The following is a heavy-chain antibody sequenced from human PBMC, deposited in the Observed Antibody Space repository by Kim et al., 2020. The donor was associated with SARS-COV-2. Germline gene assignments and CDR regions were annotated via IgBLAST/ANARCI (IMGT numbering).Heavy chain of an antibody. Sequence: GGSTYYADSAKGRFTISRDNSKNTLYLQMNSLRAEDTAVYYCAKDDYFDYWGQGTLVTVSS. CDR3: AKDDYFDY. CDR2: GGST. V-gene: IGHV3-23*01. J-gene: IGHJ4*02.